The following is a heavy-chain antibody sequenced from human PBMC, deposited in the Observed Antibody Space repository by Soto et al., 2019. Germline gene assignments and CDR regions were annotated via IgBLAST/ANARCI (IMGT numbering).Heavy chain of an antibody. J-gene: IGHJ5*02. D-gene: IGHD6-13*01. CDR3: ARMSRTLKRGIASWFDP. CDR2: IYPGDSDT. V-gene: IGHV5-51*01. Sequence: GESLKISCKGSGYSFTSYWIGWVRQMPAKGLEWMGIIYPGDSDTRYSPSFQGQVTISADKSISTAYLQWSSLKASDTAMYYCARMSRTLKRGIASWFDPWGQGTLVTVSS. CDR1: GYSFTSYW.